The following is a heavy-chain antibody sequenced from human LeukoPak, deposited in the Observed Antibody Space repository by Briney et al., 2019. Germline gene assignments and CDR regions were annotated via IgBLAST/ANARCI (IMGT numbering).Heavy chain of an antibody. J-gene: IGHJ4*02. CDR2: INHSGST. CDR1: SGSFSGYY. V-gene: IGHV4-34*01. D-gene: IGHD3-9*01. Sequence: SETLSLTCAVYSGSFSGYYWSWIRQPPGKGLEWIGEINHSGSTKYNPSLKSRVTISVDTSKNQFSLKLTSVTAADTAVYYCARGRDYDILTGSSNYFDYWGQGTLVTVSS. CDR3: ARGRDYDILTGSSNYFDY.